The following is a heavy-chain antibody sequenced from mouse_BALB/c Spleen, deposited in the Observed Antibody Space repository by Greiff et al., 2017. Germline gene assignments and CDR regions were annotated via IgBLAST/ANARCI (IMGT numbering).Heavy chain of an antibody. Sequence: DVMLVESGGGLVQPGGSRKLSCAASGFTFSSFGMHWVRQAPEKGLEWVAYISSGSSTIYYADTVKGRFTISRDNPKNTLFLQMTSLRSEDTAMYYCAIYDYDGNFDVWGAGTTVTVSS. CDR3: AIYDYDGNFDV. J-gene: IGHJ1*01. CDR2: ISSGSSTI. D-gene: IGHD2-4*01. V-gene: IGHV5-17*02. CDR1: GFTFSSFG.